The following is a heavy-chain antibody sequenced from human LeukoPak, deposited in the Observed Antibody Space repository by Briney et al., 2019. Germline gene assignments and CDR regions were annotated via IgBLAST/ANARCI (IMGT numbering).Heavy chain of an antibody. CDR1: GGSISSSSYY. D-gene: IGHD3-9*01. Sequence: SETLSLTCTVSGGSISSSSYYWGWIRQPPGKGLEWIGSIYYSGGTYYNPSLKSRVTISVDTSKNQFSLKLSSVTAADTAVYYCARQHTYDILTGYSYYFDYWGQGTLVTVSS. J-gene: IGHJ4*02. CDR3: ARQHTYDILTGYSYYFDY. V-gene: IGHV4-39*01. CDR2: IYYSGGT.